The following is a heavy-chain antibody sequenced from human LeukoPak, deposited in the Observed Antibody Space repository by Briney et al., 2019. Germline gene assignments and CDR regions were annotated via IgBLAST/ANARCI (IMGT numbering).Heavy chain of an antibody. CDR2: IYYSAST. CDR3: ARTYGSGWFGELFPMDGWFDP. D-gene: IGHD3-10*01. J-gene: IGHJ5*02. CDR1: GGSISSSSYY. Sequence: SETLSLTCTVSGGSISSSSYYWGWIRQPPGKGLEWIGSIYYSASTYYNPSLKSRVTISVDTAKNHFSLKLSSVTAADTAVYYCARTYGSGWFGELFPMDGWFDPWGQGTLVTVSS. V-gene: IGHV4-39*01.